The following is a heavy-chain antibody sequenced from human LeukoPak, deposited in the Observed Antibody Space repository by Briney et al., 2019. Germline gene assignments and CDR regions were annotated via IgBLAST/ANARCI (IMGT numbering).Heavy chain of an antibody. CDR2: IYYSGST. Sequence: PSETLSLTCTVSGVSISSGDYYWSWIRQPPGKGLEWIGYIYYSGSTYYNPSLKSRVTISVDTSKNQFSLKLSSVTAADRAVYYCARVPKARFGELSDSKGAFDIWGQGTMVTVSP. V-gene: IGHV4-30-4*01. CDR1: GVSISSGDYY. CDR3: ARVPKARFGELSDSKGAFDI. J-gene: IGHJ3*02. D-gene: IGHD3-10*01.